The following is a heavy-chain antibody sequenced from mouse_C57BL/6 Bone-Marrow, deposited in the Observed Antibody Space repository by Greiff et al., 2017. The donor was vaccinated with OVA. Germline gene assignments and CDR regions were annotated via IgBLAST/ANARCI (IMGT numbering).Heavy chain of an antibody. Sequence: EVQRVESGPSLVRPSQTLSLTCTVTGFSINSDCYWIWIRQFPGNKLEYIGYTFYSGITYYNPSLESRTYITRDTSKNQFSLKLSSVTTEDTATYYCAREGYYSSYYAMDYWGQGTSVTVSS. CDR2: TFYSGIT. J-gene: IGHJ4*01. CDR3: AREGYYSSYYAMDY. D-gene: IGHD1-1*01. V-gene: IGHV3-3*01. CDR1: GFSINSDCY.